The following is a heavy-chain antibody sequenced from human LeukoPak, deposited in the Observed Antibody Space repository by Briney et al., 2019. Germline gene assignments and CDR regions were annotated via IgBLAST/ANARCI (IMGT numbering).Heavy chain of an antibody. J-gene: IGHJ6*03. CDR2: IYYSGST. CDR1: GGSISSSSYY. D-gene: IGHD6-6*01. CDR3: ANLSSFDYYYYYYMDV. Sequence: SETLSLTXTVSGGSISSSSYYRGWIRQPPGKGLEWIGSIYYSGSTYYNPSLKSRVTISVDTSKNQFSLKLSSVTAADTAVYYCANLSSFDYYYYYYMDVWGKGTTVTVSS. V-gene: IGHV4-39*01.